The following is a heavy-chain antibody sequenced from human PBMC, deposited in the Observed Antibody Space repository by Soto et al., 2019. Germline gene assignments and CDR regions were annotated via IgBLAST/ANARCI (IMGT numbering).Heavy chain of an antibody. CDR3: ARDSSSWYVGPFDY. V-gene: IGHV4-39*01. Sequence: PSETLSLTCTVSGGSISSSSYYWGWIRQPPGKGLEWIGSIYYSGSTYYNPSLKSRVTISVDTSKNQFSLKLSSVTAADTAVYYCARDSSSWYVGPFDYWGQGTLVTVSS. D-gene: IGHD6-13*01. CDR1: GGSISSSSYY. J-gene: IGHJ4*02. CDR2: IYYSGST.